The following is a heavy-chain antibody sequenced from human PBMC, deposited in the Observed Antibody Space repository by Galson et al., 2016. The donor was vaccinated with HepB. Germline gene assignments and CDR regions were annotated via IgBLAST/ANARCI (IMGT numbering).Heavy chain of an antibody. D-gene: IGHD2-2*01. CDR2: INTGNGNT. J-gene: IGHJ3*02. CDR1: GYTFINYT. V-gene: IGHV1-3*04. Sequence: SVKVSCKASGYTFINYTMHWVRQAPGQRLEWMGWINTGNGNTKYSQKLQGRVTITRDTSASTAYLELSSPRSEDTSVYYCARDCPSRNCGLAFHIWGQGTMVTVSS. CDR3: ARDCPSRNCGLAFHI.